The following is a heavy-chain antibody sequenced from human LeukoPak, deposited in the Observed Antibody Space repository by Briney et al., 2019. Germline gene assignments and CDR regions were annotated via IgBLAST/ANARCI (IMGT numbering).Heavy chain of an antibody. D-gene: IGHD3-9*01. J-gene: IGHJ4*02. CDR2: IRNKAYGGTA. CDR3: TREKRYFDWIQADY. Sequence: PGGSLRLSCTASGFTLSDYAMSWFRQAPGKGLEWVGFIRNKAYGGTAEYAASVKGRFTISRDDSKTIAYLQMNSLKTEDTAVYYCTREKRYFDWIQADYWGQGTLVTVSS. V-gene: IGHV3-49*03. CDR1: GFTLSDYA.